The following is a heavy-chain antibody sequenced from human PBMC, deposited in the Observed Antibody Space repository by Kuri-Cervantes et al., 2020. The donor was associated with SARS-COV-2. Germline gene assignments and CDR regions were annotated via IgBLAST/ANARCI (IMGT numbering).Heavy chain of an antibody. CDR2: IGNTDSTT. D-gene: IGHD4-17*01. Sequence: GGSLRLSCAASGFTFSSYWMHWVRQAPGKGLEWLSYIGNTDSTTYYADSVKGRFTISGDNAKNLLYLQMNSLRAEDTALYYCARDLSQYGDPGFDFWGQGTLVTVSS. CDR1: GFTFSSYW. J-gene: IGHJ4*02. CDR3: ARDLSQYGDPGFDF. V-gene: IGHV3-48*04.